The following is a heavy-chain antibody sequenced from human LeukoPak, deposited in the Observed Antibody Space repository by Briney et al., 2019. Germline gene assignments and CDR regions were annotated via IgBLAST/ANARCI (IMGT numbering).Heavy chain of an antibody. J-gene: IGHJ2*01. CDR3: ARGFWSGYQLSYWYFDL. Sequence: SVTVSCKASGYSFIGWFMLWVGPPAARGGAGMGRGNPYGWGTNHAQEFQDRVTMTRDTTISTAYMELSRLRSDDTAVYYCARGFWSGYQLSYWYFDLWGRGTLVTVSS. V-gene: IGHV1-2*06. D-gene: IGHD3-3*01. CDR2: GNPYGWGT. CDR1: GYSFIGWF.